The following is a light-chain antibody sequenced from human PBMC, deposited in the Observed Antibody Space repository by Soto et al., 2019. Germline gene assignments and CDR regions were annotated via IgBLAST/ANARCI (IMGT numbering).Light chain of an antibody. CDR2: GHS. J-gene: IGLJ1*01. CDR1: SSNIGAGYD. V-gene: IGLV1-40*01. CDR3: QSYDGSLGV. Sequence: QSVLTQPPSVSRAPGQRVTISCTGSSSNIGAGYDVHWYQQLPGTAPKLLIFGHSNRPSGVPDRFSGSKSGTSASLAITGLQAEDEADYYCQSYDGSLGVFGTGTKVTV.